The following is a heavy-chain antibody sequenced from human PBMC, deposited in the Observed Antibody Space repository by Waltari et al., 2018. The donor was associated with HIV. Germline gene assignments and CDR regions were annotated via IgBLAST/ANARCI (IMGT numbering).Heavy chain of an antibody. CDR1: GFSVSSYW. D-gene: IGHD3-10*01. CDR2: INIDGSRI. J-gene: IGHJ4*02. V-gene: IGHV3-74*01. CDR3: SRDTFGEYDY. Sequence: EVQLVQSGGGLIKPGGSLRLSCAASGFSVSSYWMHWFRQSPGKGLVWVARINIDGSRIDYADSVRGRFTISRDSAKNALSLQMNSLTEEDTAVYYCSRDTFGEYDYWGQGTLVTVSS.